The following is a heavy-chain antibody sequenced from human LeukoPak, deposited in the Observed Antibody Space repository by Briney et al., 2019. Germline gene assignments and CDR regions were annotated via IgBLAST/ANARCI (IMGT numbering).Heavy chain of an antibody. J-gene: IGHJ3*02. CDR1: GYALSELS. V-gene: IGHV1-24*01. Sequence: ASVKVSCKVSGYALSELSMHWVRQAPGEGLEWMGGFDPEDAEKIYAQKFQGRVTMTEDTSTDTAYMELSSLGSEDTAVYYCATWDISGAYRAFHIWGQGTVVTVSS. CDR2: FDPEDAEK. CDR3: ATWDISGAYRAFHI. D-gene: IGHD1-26*01.